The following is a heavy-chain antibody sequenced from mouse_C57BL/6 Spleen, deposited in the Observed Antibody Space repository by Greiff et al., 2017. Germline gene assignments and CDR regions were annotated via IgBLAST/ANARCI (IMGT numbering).Heavy chain of an antibody. CDR3: ARKKGDY. CDR1: GFTFSSYA. V-gene: IGHV5-4*03. Sequence: DVKLVESGGGLVKPGGSLKLSCAASGFTFSSYAMSWVRQTPEKRLEWVATISDGGSYTYYPDNVKGRFTISRDKAKNNLYLQMSHLKSEDTAMYYCARKKGDYWGQGTTLTVSS. CDR2: ISDGGSYT. J-gene: IGHJ2*01.